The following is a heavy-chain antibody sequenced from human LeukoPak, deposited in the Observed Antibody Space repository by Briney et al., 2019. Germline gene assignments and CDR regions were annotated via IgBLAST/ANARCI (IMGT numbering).Heavy chain of an antibody. Sequence: ASVKVSCKASGSTFSDYHINWVRQASGQGPEWMGWINTKSGDAKYNQAFQGRVTMTRDTSISTAYMELSRLRSDDTAVYYCARRATPFYDYWGQGTLVTVSS. J-gene: IGHJ4*02. CDR2: INTKSGDA. CDR3: ARRATPFYDY. D-gene: IGHD5-12*01. V-gene: IGHV1-2*02. CDR1: GSTFSDYH.